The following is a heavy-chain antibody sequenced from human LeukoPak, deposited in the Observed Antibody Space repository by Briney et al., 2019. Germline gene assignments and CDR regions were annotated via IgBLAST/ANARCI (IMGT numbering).Heavy chain of an antibody. D-gene: IGHD3-22*01. J-gene: IGHJ4*02. Sequence: GGSLRLSCAASGFTFSSYSMNWVRQAPGKGLEWVSSISSSSSYIYYADSVKGRFTISRDNAKNSLYLQMNSLRAEDTAVYYCARMPTYYYDSSGYYHFDYWGQGTLVTVSS. CDR2: ISSSSSYI. CDR1: GFTFSSYS. CDR3: ARMPTYYYDSSGYYHFDY. V-gene: IGHV3-21*01.